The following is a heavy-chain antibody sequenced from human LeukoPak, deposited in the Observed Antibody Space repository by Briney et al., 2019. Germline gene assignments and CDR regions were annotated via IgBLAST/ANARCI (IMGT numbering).Heavy chain of an antibody. D-gene: IGHD5-18*01. J-gene: IGHJ4*02. CDR2: IYYSGSI. CDR3: ARVGVLDTAMPIYYFDY. CDR1: GGFISSSSYY. V-gene: IGHV4-39*01. Sequence: SETLSLTCTVSGGFISSSSYYWGWIRQPPGKGLEWIGSIYYSGSIHYNPSLKSRVTISVDTSKNQFSLKLSSVTAADTAVYYCARVGVLDTAMPIYYFDYWGQGTLVTVSS.